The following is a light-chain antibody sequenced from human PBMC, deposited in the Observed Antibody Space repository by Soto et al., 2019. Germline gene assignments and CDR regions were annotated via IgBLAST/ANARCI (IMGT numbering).Light chain of an antibody. CDR2: GAS. J-gene: IGKJ4*01. V-gene: IGKV3-20*01. CDR3: QQYGSSPTT. Sequence: EIVLTQSPGTLSSSAGERATLSCRASQSVSKNFLAWYQQKPGQAPRLLINGASSRATGIPDRFSGSGSGTDFSLTIDRLEPEDFAVYFCQQYGSSPTTFGGGTKVAIK. CDR1: QSVSKNF.